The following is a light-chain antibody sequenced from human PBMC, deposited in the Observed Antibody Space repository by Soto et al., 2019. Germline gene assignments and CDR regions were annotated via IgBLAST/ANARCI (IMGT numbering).Light chain of an antibody. CDR2: AAS. J-gene: IGKJ1*01. CDR3: QLSYATPAWT. CDR1: QSISSY. V-gene: IGKV1-39*01. Sequence: DIQMTQSPSSLSASVGDRVTITCRASQSISSYLNRYHQKPGKAPKILIYAASSLQSGVPSRFRGSGSGTDFTLSISSRQPDDFAIYYCQLSYATPAWTFGQGTKVEIK.